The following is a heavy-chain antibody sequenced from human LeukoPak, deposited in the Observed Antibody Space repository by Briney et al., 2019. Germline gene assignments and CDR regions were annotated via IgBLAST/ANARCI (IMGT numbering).Heavy chain of an antibody. D-gene: IGHD3-9*01. CDR3: FKRKTAYDILTGYYSLFDY. V-gene: IGHV4-4*02. Sequence: SETLSLTCAVSGYSISSPNWWGCIRHPPGKGLEWIGEINHSGSTNYNPSLKSRVTISVDTSKNQFPLKLSSVTATDTAVFFFFKRKTAYDILTGYYSLFDYWGQGTLVTVSS. J-gene: IGHJ4*02. CDR1: GYSISSPNW. CDR2: INHSGST.